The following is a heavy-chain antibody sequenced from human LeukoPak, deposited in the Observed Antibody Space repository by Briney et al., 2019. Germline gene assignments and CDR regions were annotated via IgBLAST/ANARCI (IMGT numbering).Heavy chain of an antibody. D-gene: IGHD3-3*01. CDR2: IYLSGST. CDR3: ARHPSWSGYYPYYYYYMDV. V-gene: IGHV4-38-2*01. J-gene: IGHJ6*03. CDR1: GYSISSGYY. Sequence: SETLSLTCAVSGYSISSGYYCRWIRQPPGKGLEWIGSIYLSGSTYYNPSIKSRVTISVDTSKNQFSLKLSSVTAADTAVYYCARHPSWSGYYPYYYYYMDVWGKGTTVTVSS.